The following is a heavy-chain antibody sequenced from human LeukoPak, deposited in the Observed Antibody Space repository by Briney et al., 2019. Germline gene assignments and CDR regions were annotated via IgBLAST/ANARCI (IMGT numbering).Heavy chain of an antibody. Sequence: ASVKVSCKASGGTFSSYAISWVRQAPGQGLEWMGGIIPIFGTANYAQKFRGRVTITTDESTSTAYMELSSLRSEGTAVYYCARDSSSWYSFFDYWGQGTLVTVSS. CDR3: ARDSSSWYSFFDY. J-gene: IGHJ4*02. CDR2: IIPIFGTA. CDR1: GGTFSSYA. D-gene: IGHD6-13*01. V-gene: IGHV1-69*05.